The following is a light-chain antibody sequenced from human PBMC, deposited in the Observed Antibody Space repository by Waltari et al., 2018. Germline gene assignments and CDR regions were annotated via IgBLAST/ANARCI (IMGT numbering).Light chain of an antibody. Sequence: QSGLTQPASVSGSPGQSTTITCTGTNSDICGYKFVSWYQEHPGKVPKLILFDVSERPSGVSNRFSGSKSGNTASLTISGLQAEDEAHYYCSSYSGTTTFVLFGGGTKLTVL. CDR3: SSYSGTTTFVL. CDR1: NSDICGYKF. CDR2: DVS. J-gene: IGLJ3*02. V-gene: IGLV2-14*03.